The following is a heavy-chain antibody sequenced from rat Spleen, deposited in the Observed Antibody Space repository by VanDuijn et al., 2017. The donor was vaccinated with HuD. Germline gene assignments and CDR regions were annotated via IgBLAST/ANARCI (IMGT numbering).Heavy chain of an antibody. CDR2: ITNTGGST. D-gene: IGHD4-3*01. V-gene: IGHV5-31*01. CDR1: GFTFNNYW. CDR3: ATWPSPRIIRGTDY. J-gene: IGHJ2*01. Sequence: EVQLVESGGGLVQPGRSLKLSCVASGFTFNNYWMTWIRQAPGKGLEWVASITNTGGSTYYPDSVKGRFTISRDTAKSTLYLQMNSLRSEDTATYYCATWPSPRIIRGTDYWGQGVMVTVSS.